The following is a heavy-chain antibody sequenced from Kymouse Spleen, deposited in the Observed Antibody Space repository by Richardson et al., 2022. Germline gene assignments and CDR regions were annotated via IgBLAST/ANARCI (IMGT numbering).Heavy chain of an antibody. Sequence: QVQLQESGPGLVKPSETLSLTCTVSGGSVSSGSYYWSWIRQPPGKGLEWIGYIYYSGSTNYNPSLKSRVTISVDTSKNQFSLKLSSVTAADTAVYYCARGVELHWFDPWGQGTLVTVSS. CDR1: GGSVSSGSYY. J-gene: IGHJ5*02. CDR3: ARGVELHWFDP. D-gene: IGHD1-7*01. CDR2: IYYSGST. V-gene: IGHV4-61*01.